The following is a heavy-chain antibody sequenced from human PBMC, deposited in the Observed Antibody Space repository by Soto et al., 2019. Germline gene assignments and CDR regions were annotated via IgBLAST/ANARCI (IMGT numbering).Heavy chain of an antibody. Sequence: EVQLLESGGGLVQPGGSLRLSCAASGFTFSSYAMSWVRQAPGKGLEWVSAISGSGGSTYYADSVKGRFTISRDNSKNTLYLQMNSLRAEDTAVYYCAECPSSTSCSSRYNWFDPWGQGTLVTVSS. J-gene: IGHJ5*02. CDR3: AECPSSTSCSSRYNWFDP. D-gene: IGHD2-2*01. CDR1: GFTFSSYA. V-gene: IGHV3-23*01. CDR2: ISGSGGST.